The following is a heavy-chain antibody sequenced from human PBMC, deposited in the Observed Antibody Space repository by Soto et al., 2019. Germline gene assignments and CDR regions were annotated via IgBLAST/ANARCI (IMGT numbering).Heavy chain of an antibody. V-gene: IGHV3-7*01. Sequence: GGSLRLSCTASGFSFGNDWMGWVRQAPGKGLEWVAIIKEDGSEKFSVASVKGRFTISRDNAKNTLYLQMNSLRAEDTAVYYCAREGWLQLYYFDYWGQRTLVTVSS. J-gene: IGHJ4*02. CDR1: GFSFGNDW. CDR2: IKEDGSEK. D-gene: IGHD5-12*01. CDR3: AREGWLQLYYFDY.